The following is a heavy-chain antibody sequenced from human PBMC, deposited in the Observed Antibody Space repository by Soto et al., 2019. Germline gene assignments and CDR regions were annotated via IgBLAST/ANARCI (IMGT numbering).Heavy chain of an antibody. J-gene: IGHJ6*02. CDR1: GFTFSNYG. D-gene: IGHD5-12*01. Sequence: QVQLVESGGGVVQPGRSLKLSCAASGFTFSNYGMHWVRQAPGKGLQWVAVPWYDGSKQHYADSVKGRFTISGDNSSNAHYLPMHSLIVEDTCVHYCANIRKYVGYDAPISYRYGIEVCGQGPTVNVTS. CDR2: PWYDGSKQ. CDR3: ANIRKYVGYDAPISYRYGIEV. V-gene: IGHV3-33*06.